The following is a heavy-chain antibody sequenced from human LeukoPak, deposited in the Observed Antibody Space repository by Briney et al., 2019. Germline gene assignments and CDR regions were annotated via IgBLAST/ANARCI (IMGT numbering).Heavy chain of an antibody. J-gene: IGHJ3*02. V-gene: IGHV1-46*01. CDR2: INTSGGST. CDR1: GYTFTSYN. D-gene: IGHD1-14*01. CDR3: ARNGNAFDI. Sequence: VASVKVSCKASGYTFTSYNMHWVRQAPGQGLEWMGIINTSGGSTNFAQKFQGRVTLTRDMYTSTVYMELSSLRSEDTAVYYCARNGNAFDIWGQGTMVTVSS.